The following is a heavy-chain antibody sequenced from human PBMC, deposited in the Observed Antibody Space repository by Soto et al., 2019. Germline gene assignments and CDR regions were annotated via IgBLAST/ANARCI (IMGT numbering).Heavy chain of an antibody. V-gene: IGHV4-30-2*06. CDR3: ARAPPGPSPRWDV. Sequence: QVQLQESASGLLKPSQTLSVTCAVSGASMSSGGHSWSWIRQSPGKRLEWIGCIYATGKTYYNPSLRSRVTISVDTSNNLFSRNVTSVTAADTAVYYCARAPPGPSPRWDVWGQGTTVTVSS. CDR2: IYATGKT. J-gene: IGHJ6*02. CDR1: GASMSSGGHS. D-gene: IGHD3-10*01.